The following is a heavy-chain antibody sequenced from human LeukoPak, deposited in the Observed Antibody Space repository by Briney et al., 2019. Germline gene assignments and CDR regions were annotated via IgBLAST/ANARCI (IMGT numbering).Heavy chain of an antibody. CDR1: GFTFSNSW. D-gene: IGHD3-9*01. CDR3: AKDLGAYDILTGYPFDY. Sequence: GGSLRLSCAASGFTFSNSWMSWVRQAPGKGLEWVAKIKQDGSEKYYVDSVKGRFTISRDNAKNSLYLQMNSLRAEDTALYYCAKDLGAYDILTGYPFDYWGQGTLVTVSS. V-gene: IGHV3-7*03. CDR2: IKQDGSEK. J-gene: IGHJ4*02.